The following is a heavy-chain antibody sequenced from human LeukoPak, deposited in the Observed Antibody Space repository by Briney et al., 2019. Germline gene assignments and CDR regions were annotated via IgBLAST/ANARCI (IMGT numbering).Heavy chain of an antibody. D-gene: IGHD2-15*01. CDR1: GFSFSSYW. V-gene: IGHV3-7*01. J-gene: IGHJ4*02. Sequence: GGSLRLSCAASGFSFSSYWMSWVRQAPGKGLEWVANIKQDGNEKYYLDSVKGRFTISRDNAKASVYLQMNSLRAEDTAMYYCARDSDATMAATAYWGQGTLVTVSA. CDR2: IKQDGNEK. CDR3: ARDSDATMAATAY.